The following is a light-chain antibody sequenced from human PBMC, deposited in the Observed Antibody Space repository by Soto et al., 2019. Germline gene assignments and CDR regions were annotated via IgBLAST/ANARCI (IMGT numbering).Light chain of an antibody. CDR3: QQYNTWPRT. Sequence: EIHKTQSTGTLSVSPGERVTLSCRASQSVGRDVAWYQQEPGQAPRLLIYGASARATGIPARFSGNGAGTEFALTITSRQSEDFGVYYCQQYNTWPRTFGQGTKVEIK. CDR2: GAS. V-gene: IGKV3-15*01. CDR1: QSVGRD. J-gene: IGKJ1*01.